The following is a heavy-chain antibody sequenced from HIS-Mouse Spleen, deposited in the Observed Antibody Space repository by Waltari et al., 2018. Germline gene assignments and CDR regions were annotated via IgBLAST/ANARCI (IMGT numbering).Heavy chain of an antibody. CDR1: GGSISSSSYY. J-gene: IGHJ2*01. Sequence: QLQLQESGPGLVKPSETLSLPCPVSGGSISSSSYYWGGIRQPTGKGLEWIGSIYYSGSTYYNPSLKSRVTISVDTSKNQFSLKLSSVTAADTAVYYCAREIPYSSSWYDWYFDLWGRGTLVTVSS. CDR2: IYYSGST. D-gene: IGHD6-13*01. V-gene: IGHV4-39*07. CDR3: AREIPYSSSWYDWYFDL.